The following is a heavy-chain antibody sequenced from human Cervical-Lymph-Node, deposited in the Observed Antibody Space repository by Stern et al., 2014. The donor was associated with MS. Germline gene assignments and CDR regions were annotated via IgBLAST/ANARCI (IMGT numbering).Heavy chain of an antibody. J-gene: IGHJ4*02. CDR1: GFSVTTAGVG. CDR2: IYLDDDK. Sequence: QITLKESGPTLVKPTQTVTLTCTLSGFSVTTAGVGVGWIRQPPGKALEWLAIIYLDDDKLYSPSLKNRLTITKDTSKNQVVLTMTNVDPVDTATYYCAHSRVKYCRGGTCYSSLFDYWGQGTLVTVSS. CDR3: AHSRVKYCRGGTCYSSLFDY. D-gene: IGHD2-15*01. V-gene: IGHV2-5*02.